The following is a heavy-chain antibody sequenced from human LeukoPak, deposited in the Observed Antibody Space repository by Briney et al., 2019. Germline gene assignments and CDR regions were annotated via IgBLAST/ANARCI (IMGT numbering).Heavy chain of an antibody. V-gene: IGHV1-46*01. CDR3: ARDPWGRGYCSTTSCQNLGGNDAFDI. J-gene: IGHJ3*02. Sequence: ASVEVSCKASGYTFTTYYMHWVRQAPGQGLEWMGIINPSGGSTSSAQKFQGRVTMTRDTSTSTVYMELSSLRAEDTAVYYCARDPWGRGYCSTTSCQNLGGNDAFDIWGQGTMVTVSS. CDR2: INPSGGST. D-gene: IGHD2-2*01. CDR1: GYTFTTYY.